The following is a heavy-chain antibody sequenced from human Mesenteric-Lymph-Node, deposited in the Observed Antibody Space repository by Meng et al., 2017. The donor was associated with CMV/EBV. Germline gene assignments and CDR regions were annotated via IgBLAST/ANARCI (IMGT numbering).Heavy chain of an antibody. V-gene: IGHV3-23*01. J-gene: IGHJ4*02. D-gene: IGHD2-2*01. CDR1: GFTFNHYV. Sequence: GSLRLSCAASGFTFNHYVMTWVRQTPVRGLEWVSDISNYGETTNYADSVKGRFTISRDNSKNTLYLEMNSLRAEDTAVYYCAKLAYCSSTSCPLDFDYWGQGTLVTVSS. CDR2: ISNYGETT. CDR3: AKLAYCSSTSCPLDFDY.